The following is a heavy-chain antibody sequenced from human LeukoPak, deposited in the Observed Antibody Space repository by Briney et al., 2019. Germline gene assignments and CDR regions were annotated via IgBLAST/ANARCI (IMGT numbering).Heavy chain of an antibody. Sequence: ASVKVSCTASGDTFSSYYMHWVRQAPGQGLEWMGIINPSGGSTTYAQKFQGRVTMTRDTSTSTVYMELSSLRPEDTAVYYCARGGVLRFLEHLDYWGQGTLVTVSS. CDR3: ARGGVLRFLEHLDY. V-gene: IGHV1-46*01. CDR1: GDTFSSYY. D-gene: IGHD3-3*01. CDR2: INPSGGST. J-gene: IGHJ4*02.